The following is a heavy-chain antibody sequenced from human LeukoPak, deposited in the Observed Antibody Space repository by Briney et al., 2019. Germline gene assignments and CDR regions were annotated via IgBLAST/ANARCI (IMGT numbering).Heavy chain of an antibody. Sequence: GGSLRLSCAASGFTPSSYWMSWVRQAPGKGLEWVANIKKDGSEKYYVDSVKGRFTISRDNAKNSLYLQMNSLRAEDTAAYFCARGLYSSTTYYFDYWGQGTLVTVSS. V-gene: IGHV3-7*03. J-gene: IGHJ4*02. CDR2: IKKDGSEK. CDR3: ARGLYSSTTYYFDY. D-gene: IGHD6-13*01. CDR1: GFTPSSYW.